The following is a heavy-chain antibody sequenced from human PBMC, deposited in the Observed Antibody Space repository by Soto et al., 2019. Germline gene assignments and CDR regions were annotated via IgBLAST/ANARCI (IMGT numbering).Heavy chain of an antibody. CDR3: ARGRKVAVAGKSYFDL. D-gene: IGHD6-19*01. J-gene: IGHJ2*01. Sequence: QVQLQQWGAGLLKPSETLSLTCAVYGGSFSGYYWSWIRQPPGKGLEWIGEINHSGSTNYNPSLTGRVTISVDTSKNQFSLKLSSVTAADTAVYYCARGRKVAVAGKSYFDLWGRGTLVTVSS. V-gene: IGHV4-34*01. CDR1: GGSFSGYY. CDR2: INHSGST.